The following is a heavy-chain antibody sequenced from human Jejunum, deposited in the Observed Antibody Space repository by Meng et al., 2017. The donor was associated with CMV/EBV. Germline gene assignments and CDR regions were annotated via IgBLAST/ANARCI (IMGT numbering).Heavy chain of an antibody. V-gene: IGHV3-13*01. J-gene: IGHJ3*02. CDR3: ARDGGLGAFDI. D-gene: IGHD3-16*01. CDR1: GFTFSTYD. Sequence: CAPSGFTFSTYDMHWVRQATGKGLEWVSGIGTVGDTYYPDSVKGRFTISREHAKNSLYLQMNSRRAGDTAVYYCARDGGLGAFDIWGQGTMVTVSS. CDR2: IGTVGDT.